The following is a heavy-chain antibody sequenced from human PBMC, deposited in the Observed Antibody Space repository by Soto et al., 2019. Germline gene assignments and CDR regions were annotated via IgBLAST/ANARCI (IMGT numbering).Heavy chain of an antibody. J-gene: IGHJ6*02. V-gene: IGHV1-8*01. CDR3: ARGRNGMDV. CDR2: MNPNSGNT. CDR1: GDTFTNYD. Sequence: ASVKVYCKASGDTFTNYDIKWVRQATGQGLEWMGWMNPNSGNTGYAQKFQGRVTMTRNTSISTAYMELSSLRSEDTAVYYCARGRNGMDVWGQGTTVTVSS.